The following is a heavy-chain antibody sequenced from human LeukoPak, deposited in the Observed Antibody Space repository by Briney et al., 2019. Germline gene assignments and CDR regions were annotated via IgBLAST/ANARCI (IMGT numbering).Heavy chain of an antibody. D-gene: IGHD3-3*01. V-gene: IGHV4-4*07. J-gene: IGHJ6*03. CDR3: ARVVVFGVVSSDYYYYYMDV. Sequence: SETLSLTCLLSGGSIGPYYWSWIRQAAGKGPEWIGRIYTTGTADYNPSLKSRVTMSVDTSKNQFSLKLSSVTAADTAVYYCARVVVFGVVSSDYYYYYMDVWGKGTTVTVSS. CDR2: IYTTGTA. CDR1: GGSIGPYY.